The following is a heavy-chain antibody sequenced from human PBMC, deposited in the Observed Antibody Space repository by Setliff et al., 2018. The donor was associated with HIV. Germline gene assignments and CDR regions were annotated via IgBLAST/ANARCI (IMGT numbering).Heavy chain of an antibody. Sequence: SETLSLTCAVSGHSISSGYFWGWIRQPPGKGLEWIGSIYHSGNTYYNPSLKSRVTISVDTSKNQFSLKLSSVTAADTAVYYCARVVVVAATPEYFQHWGQGTLVTVSS. D-gene: IGHD2-15*01. J-gene: IGHJ1*01. CDR2: IYHSGNT. V-gene: IGHV4-38-2*01. CDR3: ARVVVVAATPEYFQH. CDR1: GHSISSGYF.